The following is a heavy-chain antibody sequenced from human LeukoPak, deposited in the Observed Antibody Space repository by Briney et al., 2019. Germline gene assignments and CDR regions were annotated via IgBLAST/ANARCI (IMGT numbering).Heavy chain of an antibody. Sequence: GESLKISCKGSGYSFTYWIGWVRQMPGKDLEWMGVIHPGDSDTRYSPSFQGQVTISADKSISTAYLQWSSLKASDTAIYYCARQDGAAKFYFDYWGQGTLLTVSS. CDR2: IHPGDSDT. J-gene: IGHJ4*02. CDR3: ARQDGAAKFYFDY. D-gene: IGHD5-24*01. CDR1: GYSFTYW. V-gene: IGHV5-51*01.